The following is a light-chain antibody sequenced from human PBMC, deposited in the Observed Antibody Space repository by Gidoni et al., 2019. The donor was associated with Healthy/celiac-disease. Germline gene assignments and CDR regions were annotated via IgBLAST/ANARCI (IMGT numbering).Light chain of an antibody. J-gene: IGKJ3*01. CDR2: DAS. Sequence: EIVLTQSPATLSLSPGERATLSCRASQSVSSYLAWYQQNPGQAPRLLIYDASNRATGIPARFSGSGSGTDFTLPLSCLEPEDFAVYYCQHEGCTFGPGTKVDIK. CDR3: QHEGCT. V-gene: IGKV3-11*01. CDR1: QSVSSY.